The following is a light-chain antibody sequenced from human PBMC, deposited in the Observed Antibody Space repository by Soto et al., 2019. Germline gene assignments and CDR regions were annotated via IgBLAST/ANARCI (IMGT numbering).Light chain of an antibody. CDR3: QQSSHSPLT. V-gene: IGKV3-20*01. CDR2: DAS. J-gene: IGKJ4*01. CDR1: QTVTNNY. Sequence: EIVLTQSPGTLSLSPGEGANISCKASQTVTNNYLAWFQQRPGQAPRLLIHDASIRATGVTHRFGGTGSGADFALTISRLEPDDFAVYYCQQSSHSPLTFGGGTTVE.